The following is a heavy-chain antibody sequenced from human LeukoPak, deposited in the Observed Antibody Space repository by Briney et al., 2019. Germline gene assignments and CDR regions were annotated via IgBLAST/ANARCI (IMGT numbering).Heavy chain of an antibody. CDR2: INPTGGSA. V-gene: IGHV1-46*01. CDR1: GYTFTNYY. CDR3: AADRKPDSSGYYDAFDV. D-gene: IGHD3-22*01. Sequence: ASVKVSCKASGYTFTNYYIHWVRQAPGQGLEWMGIINPTGGSASYAQKFQGRVSMTSDTSTSTLYLELSSLRSEDTAVYYCAADRKPDSSGYYDAFDVWGQGTMVTVSS. J-gene: IGHJ3*01.